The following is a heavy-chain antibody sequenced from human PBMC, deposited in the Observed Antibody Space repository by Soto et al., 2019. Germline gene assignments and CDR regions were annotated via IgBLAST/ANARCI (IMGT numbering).Heavy chain of an antibody. Sequence: EVQLVESGGGLVQPGGSLKLSCAASGFTFSGSSVHWVRQASGKGLEWVGRIRNKANTYATAYAASVKGRFTISRDDSKNTAYLQMNSLATDDMAVYYCTSNSPEDMRRSWGQGTQVTVSS. V-gene: IGHV3-73*02. D-gene: IGHD2-15*01. CDR2: IRNKANTYAT. CDR1: GFTFSGSS. J-gene: IGHJ4*02. CDR3: TSNSPEDMRRS.